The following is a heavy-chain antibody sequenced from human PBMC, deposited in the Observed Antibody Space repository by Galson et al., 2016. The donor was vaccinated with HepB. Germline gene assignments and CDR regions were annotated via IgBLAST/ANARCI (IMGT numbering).Heavy chain of an antibody. CDR2: ISYEGSIK. Sequence: SLRLSCAASGFSFSSFGLYWVRQAPGKGLEWVAIISYEGSIKYHIDSVKGRFTISRDNSKNTLYLQMNSPRAEDTALYYCAKAAGYSSALLRDALDIWGRGTMVTVSS. CDR1: GFSFSSFG. D-gene: IGHD6-19*01. CDR3: AKAAGYSSALLRDALDI. V-gene: IGHV3-30*18. J-gene: IGHJ3*02.